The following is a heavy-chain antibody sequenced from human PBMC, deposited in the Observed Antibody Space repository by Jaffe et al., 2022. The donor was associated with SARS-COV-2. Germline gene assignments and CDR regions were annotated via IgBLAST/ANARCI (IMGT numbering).Heavy chain of an antibody. CDR2: TWYDGSHK. CDR3: VRDSGYDYGGNSGDH. J-gene: IGHJ4*02. V-gene: IGHV3-33*01. Sequence: QVQLVESGGGVVQPGRSLRLSCAASGFSFATYGMHWVRQAPGQGLDWVALTWYDGSHKYYADSVKGRFTISRDNSKNTLYLQMNSLRAEDTAVYYCVRDSGYDYGGNSGDHWGQGTLVTVSS. CDR1: GFSFATYG. D-gene: IGHD4-17*01.